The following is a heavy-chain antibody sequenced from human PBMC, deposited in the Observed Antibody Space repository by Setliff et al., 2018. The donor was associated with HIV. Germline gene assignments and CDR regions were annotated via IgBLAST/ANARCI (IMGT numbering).Heavy chain of an antibody. Sequence: SETLSLTCAVYGGSFNGFYWSWIRQPPGKGLEWIGEINHSGGINYNSSLKSRVTISVDTSRNYFSLKPSSVTAADTALYYCTRHPPSGIMSDHWGQGTLVTVSS. CDR3: TRHPPSGIMSDH. V-gene: IGHV4-34*01. J-gene: IGHJ5*02. D-gene: IGHD3-16*01. CDR1: GGSFNGFY. CDR2: INHSGGI.